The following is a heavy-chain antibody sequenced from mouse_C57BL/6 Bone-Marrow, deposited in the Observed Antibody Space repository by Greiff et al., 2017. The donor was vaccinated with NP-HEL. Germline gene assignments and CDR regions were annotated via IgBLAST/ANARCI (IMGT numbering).Heavy chain of an antibody. J-gene: IGHJ1*03. CDR3: TTCGSRPWYFDV. CDR1: GFNIKDYS. CDR2: IDPEDGDT. D-gene: IGHD1-1*01. Sequence: VQLQQSGAELVRPGASVKLSCTASGFNIKDYSMHWVKQRPEQGLEWIGRIDPEDGDTEYAPKFQGKATMTADTSSNTAYLQLSSLTSEDTAVYYCTTCGSRPWYFDVWGTGTTVTVSS. V-gene: IGHV14-1*01.